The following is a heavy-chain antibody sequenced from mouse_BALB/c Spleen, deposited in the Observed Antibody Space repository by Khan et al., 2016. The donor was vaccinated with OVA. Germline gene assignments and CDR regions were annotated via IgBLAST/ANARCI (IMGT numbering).Heavy chain of an antibody. D-gene: IGHD2-2*01. Sequence: EVELVESGAGLVKPGGSLKLSCSASGFTFTSFAMSWVRQTPEKRLEWVATISTGGDYTFYPDSVKGRLTISRDTARNTIYLQMSSVSSEDTAMYYCTRSLVNYYAMDYWGQGTSVTVSS. J-gene: IGHJ4*01. CDR3: TRSLVNYYAMDY. CDR2: ISTGGDYT. CDR1: GFTFTSFA. V-gene: IGHV5-9-3*01.